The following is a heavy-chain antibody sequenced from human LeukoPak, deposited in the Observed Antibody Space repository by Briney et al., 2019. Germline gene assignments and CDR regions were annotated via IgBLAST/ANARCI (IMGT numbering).Heavy chain of an antibody. Sequence: SEPLSLTCTVSGGSISSSSYYWGWIRQPPGKGLEWIGTIYYSGSTFYNPSLKSRVTISVDTSKNQFSLRLNSVTAADTAVYYCARHNDFWSGSYYMDVWGKGTTVTVSS. CDR1: GGSISSSSYY. CDR3: ARHNDFWSGSYYMDV. V-gene: IGHV4-39*01. CDR2: IYYSGST. D-gene: IGHD3-3*01. J-gene: IGHJ6*03.